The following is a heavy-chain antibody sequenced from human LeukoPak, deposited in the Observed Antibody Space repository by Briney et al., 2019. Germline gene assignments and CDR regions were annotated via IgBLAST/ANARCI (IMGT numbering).Heavy chain of an antibody. D-gene: IGHD3-3*01. CDR2: IRSSSSYI. CDR1: GFTFSSYS. J-gene: IGHJ4*02. Sequence: PGGSLRLSCAASGFTFSSYSMNWVRQAPGKGLEWVSSIRSSSSYIYYADSVKGRFTISRDNSKNSLYLQMNSLRADDTAVYYCAKPQRYYDFFPDWGQGTLVTVSS. CDR3: AKPQRYYDFFPD. V-gene: IGHV3-21*04.